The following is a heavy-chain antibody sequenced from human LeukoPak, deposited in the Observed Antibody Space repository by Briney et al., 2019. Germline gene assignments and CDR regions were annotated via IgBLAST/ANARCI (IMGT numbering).Heavy chain of an antibody. CDR3: AKDPHIAAAGPSLFDS. J-gene: IGHJ4*02. Sequence: PGGSLRLSCAASGFTFSNYVMSWVRQAPGKGLEWVSTISGSGGSTFYADSVKGRFTISRDNSRNTLFLQMNSLRVEDTAVYYCAKDPHIAAAGPSLFDSWGQGTLVTVSS. CDR2: ISGSGGST. V-gene: IGHV3-23*01. CDR1: GFTFSNYV. D-gene: IGHD6-13*01.